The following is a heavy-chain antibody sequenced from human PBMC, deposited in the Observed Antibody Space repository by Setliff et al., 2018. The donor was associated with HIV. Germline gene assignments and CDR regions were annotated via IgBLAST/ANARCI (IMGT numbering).Heavy chain of an antibody. D-gene: IGHD3-10*01. CDR3: AKVFAFGVDGFDI. J-gene: IGHJ3*02. CDR2: ISTTSSNT. V-gene: IGHV3-11*05. Sequence: GGSLRLSCAASGFSFSDFHMTWIRQAPGKGLEWVSYISTTSSNTNYADSVKGRFTISRDNSKNALYLQMNSLTDEDTAVYYCAKVFAFGVDGFDIWGQGTMVTVSS. CDR1: GFSFSDFH.